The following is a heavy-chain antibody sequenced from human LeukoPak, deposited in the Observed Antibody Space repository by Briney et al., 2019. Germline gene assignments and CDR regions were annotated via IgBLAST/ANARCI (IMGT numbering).Heavy chain of an antibody. Sequence: SQTLSLTCAISGDSVSSNSAGWNWIRLSPSRGLEWLGRTYYRSKWYNDYAVSVESRITINPDTSKNQFSLQLNSVTPEDTAVYYCARGSRPWTFDYWGQGTLVTVSS. CDR1: GDSVSSNSAG. J-gene: IGHJ4*02. V-gene: IGHV6-1*01. CDR3: ARGSRPWTFDY. CDR2: TYYRSKWYN. D-gene: IGHD1-26*01.